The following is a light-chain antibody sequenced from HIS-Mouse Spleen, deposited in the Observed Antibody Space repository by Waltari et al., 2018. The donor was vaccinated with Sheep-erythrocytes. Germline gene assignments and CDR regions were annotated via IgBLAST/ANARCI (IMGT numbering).Light chain of an antibody. CDR1: QSVSSN. J-gene: IGKJ1*01. CDR3: QQYNNWPWT. Sequence: EIVMTQSPATLSVSPGERATLSYRASQSVSSNLAWYQQKPGQAPRLLIYGASTRATGIPARFSGSGSGTEVTLTISSMQSEDFAVYYCQQYNNWPWTFGQGTKVEIK. CDR2: GAS. V-gene: IGKV3-15*01.